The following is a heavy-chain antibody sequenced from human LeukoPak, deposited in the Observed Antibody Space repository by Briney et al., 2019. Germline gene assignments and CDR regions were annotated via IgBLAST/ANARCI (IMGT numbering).Heavy chain of an antibody. D-gene: IGHD2-15*01. CDR2: IYSGGGT. CDR1: GLIVSSTY. V-gene: IGHV3-53*01. CDR3: VGEDKY. Sequence: PGRSLTLSCAASGLIVSSTYMTWVRQARGKGLEWVSVIYSGGGTNYADSLKRRFSISRDNSKNTLYLQMNRLTAEDTSVYYCVGEDKYWGQGTLVTVSS. J-gene: IGHJ4*02.